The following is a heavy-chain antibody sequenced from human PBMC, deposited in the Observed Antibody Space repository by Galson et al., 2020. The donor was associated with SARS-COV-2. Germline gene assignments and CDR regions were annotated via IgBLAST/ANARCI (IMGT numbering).Heavy chain of an antibody. J-gene: IGHJ4*02. CDR2: IHYSGIT. D-gene: IGHD2-2*01. CDR1: GGSISSYY. V-gene: IGHV4-59*01. Sequence: SETLSLTCTVSGGSISSYYWSWIRQPPGKGLEWIGYIHYSGITNYNPSLKSRVTISVDTSKSQFSLKLSSMTAADTAVYYCARGIYCSSSSCDVGDFDNWGQGTLVTVSS. CDR3: ARGIYCSSSSCDVGDFDN.